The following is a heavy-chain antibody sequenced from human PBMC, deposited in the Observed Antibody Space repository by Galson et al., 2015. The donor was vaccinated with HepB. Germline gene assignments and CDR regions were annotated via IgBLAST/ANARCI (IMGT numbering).Heavy chain of an antibody. CDR1: GYTFTSYG. CDR2: ISAYNGNT. CDR3: ARDALGEYYYVSSGYFTRPFAS. J-gene: IGHJ4*02. D-gene: IGHD3-22*01. Sequence: SVKVSCKASGYTFTSYGIRWVRQAPGQGLEWMGWISAYNGNTNYAQKLQGRVTMTTDTSTSTAYMELRSLRSDDTAVYYCARDALGEYYYVSSGYFTRPFASWGQGTLSPSPQ. V-gene: IGHV1-18*01.